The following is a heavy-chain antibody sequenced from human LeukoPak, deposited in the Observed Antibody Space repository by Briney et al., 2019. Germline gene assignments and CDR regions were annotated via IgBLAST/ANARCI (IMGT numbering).Heavy chain of an antibody. J-gene: IGHJ4*02. CDR2: INAGNGNT. CDR1: GYTFTSYA. CDR3: ARGGSYLDFDY. V-gene: IGHV1-3*01. D-gene: IGHD1-26*01. Sequence: ASVKVSCTASGYTFTSYAMHWVRQAPGQRLEWMGWINAGNGNTKYSQKFQGRVTITRDTSASTAYMELSSLRSEDTAVYYCARGGSYLDFDYWGQGTLVTVSS.